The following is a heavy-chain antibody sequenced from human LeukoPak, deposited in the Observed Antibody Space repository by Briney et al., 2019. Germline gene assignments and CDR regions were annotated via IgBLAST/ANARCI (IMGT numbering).Heavy chain of an antibody. V-gene: IGHV4-39*07. CDR3: ARGNYYDSTTYYRAFDI. CDR1: GGSISSSSYY. Sequence: SETLSLTCTVSGGSISSSSYYWGWIRQPPGKGLEWIGSIYYSGSTYYNPSLKSRVTISVDTSKNQFSLKLSSVTAADTAVYYCARGNYYDSTTYYRAFDIWGQGTMVTVSS. J-gene: IGHJ3*02. CDR2: IYYSGST. D-gene: IGHD3-22*01.